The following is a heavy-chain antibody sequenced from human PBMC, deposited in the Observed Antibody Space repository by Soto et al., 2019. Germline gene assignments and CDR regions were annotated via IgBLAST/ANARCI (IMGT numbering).Heavy chain of an antibody. Sequence: AASVKVSCKASGGTFSSYAISWVRQAPGQGLEWMGGIIPIFGTANYAQKFQGRVTITADKSTSTAYMELSSLRSEDTAVYYCARDFGRPGGSWYPYFDYWGQGTLVTVSS. CDR2: IIPIFGTA. V-gene: IGHV1-69*06. CDR1: GGTFSSYA. D-gene: IGHD6-13*01. CDR3: ARDFGRPGGSWYPYFDY. J-gene: IGHJ4*02.